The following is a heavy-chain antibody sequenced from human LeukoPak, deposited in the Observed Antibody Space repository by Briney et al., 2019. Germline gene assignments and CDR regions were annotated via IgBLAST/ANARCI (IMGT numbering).Heavy chain of an antibody. CDR1: GFTVSSNY. J-gene: IGHJ4*02. CDR2: IYSGGST. D-gene: IGHD3-16*01. CDR3: ATETHEDYDYVWGIFRY. V-gene: IGHV3-66*01. Sequence: QPGGSLRLSCAASGFTVSSNYMSWVRQAPGKGLEWVSVIYSGGSTYYADSVKGRFTISRDNSKNTLYLQMNSLRAEDTAVYYCATETHEDYDYVWGIFRYWGQGTLVTVSS.